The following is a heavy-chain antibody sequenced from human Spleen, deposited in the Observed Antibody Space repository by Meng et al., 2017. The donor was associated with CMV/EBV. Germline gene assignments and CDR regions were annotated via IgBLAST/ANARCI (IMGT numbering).Heavy chain of an antibody. J-gene: IGHJ5*02. CDR2: INPNNGGT. V-gene: IGHV1-2*02. D-gene: IGHD6-6*01. Sequence: ASVKVSCKASGYTFIGYFIHWVRQAPGQGLEWMGWINPNNGGTNYAQKFQGRVTMTRNTSISTAYMELSSLRSEDTAVYYCARGRVEYSSSSSWFDPWGQGTLVTVSS. CDR3: ARGRVEYSSSSSWFDP. CDR1: GYTFIGYF.